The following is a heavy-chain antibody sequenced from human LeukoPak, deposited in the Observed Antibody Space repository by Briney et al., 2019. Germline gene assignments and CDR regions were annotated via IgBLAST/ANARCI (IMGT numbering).Heavy chain of an antibody. Sequence: GGSLRLSCAASGFTFSNAWMSWVRQAPGKGLEWVARIKSKTDGGTTDYAAPVKGRFTISRDDSKNTLSLQMNSLETEDTAMYYCATDGAIVTTPVGYWGQGTLVTVSS. CDR1: GFTFSNAW. D-gene: IGHD5-12*01. CDR3: ATDGAIVTTPVGY. J-gene: IGHJ4*02. CDR2: IKSKTDGGTT. V-gene: IGHV3-15*01.